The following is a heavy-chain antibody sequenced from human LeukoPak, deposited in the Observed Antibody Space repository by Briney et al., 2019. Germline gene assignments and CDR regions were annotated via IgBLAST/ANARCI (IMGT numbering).Heavy chain of an antibody. J-gene: IGHJ3*02. CDR1: GFTFEDYG. D-gene: IGHD3-10*02. V-gene: IGHV3-20*04. CDR3: ARDMLLGDAFDI. CDR2: INWNGGST. Sequence: PGGSLRLSCVVSGFTFEDYGINWVRQAPGKGLEWVSNINWNGGSTGYGDCVKGRFTISRDNAKNSVFLQMHSLRDDDTALYFCARDMLLGDAFDIWGQGTMVIVSS.